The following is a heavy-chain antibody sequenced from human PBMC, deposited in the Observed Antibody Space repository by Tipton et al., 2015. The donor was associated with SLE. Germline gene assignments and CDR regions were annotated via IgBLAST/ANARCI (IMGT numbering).Heavy chain of an antibody. CDR3: ARDLAARGGHYFDY. CDR2: IYYSGST. V-gene: IGHV4-59*01. D-gene: IGHD6-6*01. Sequence: TLSLTSTVSGGSISSYYWSWIRQPPGKGLEWIGYIYYSGSTNYNPSLKSRVTISVDTSKNQFSLKLSSVTAADTAVYYCARDLAARGGHYFDYWGQGTLVTVSS. CDR1: GGSISSYY. J-gene: IGHJ4*02.